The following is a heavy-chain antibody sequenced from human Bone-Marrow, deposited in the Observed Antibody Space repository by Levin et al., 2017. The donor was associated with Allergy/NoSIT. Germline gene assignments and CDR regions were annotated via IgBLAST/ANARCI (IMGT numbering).Heavy chain of an antibody. D-gene: IGHD2-21*02. CDR1: GGSISSYY. V-gene: IGHV4-59*01. J-gene: IGHJ4*02. Sequence: SQTLSLTCTVSGGSISSYYWSWIRQPPGKGLEWIGYIYYSGSTNYNPSLKSRVTISVDTSKNQFSLKLSSVTAADTAVYYCARALGVTALYGYFDYWGQGTLVTVSS. CDR2: IYYSGST. CDR3: ARALGVTALYGYFDY.